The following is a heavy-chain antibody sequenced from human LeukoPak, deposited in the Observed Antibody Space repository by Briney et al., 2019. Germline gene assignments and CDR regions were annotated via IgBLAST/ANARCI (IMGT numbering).Heavy chain of an antibody. CDR3: VRGAMVSKPGDF. J-gene: IGHJ4*02. CDR2: VYSTGNV. Sequence: PSETLSLTCSVSGVSVNSRTFFWNWVRRPPGKGLEWIGSVYSTGNVYQSPSLQSRVAISVDASNNSFSLTLQSVTAADTGVYFCVRGAMVSKPGDFWGPGTLVIVSS. CDR1: GVSVNSRTFF. D-gene: IGHD2-8*01. V-gene: IGHV4-39*02.